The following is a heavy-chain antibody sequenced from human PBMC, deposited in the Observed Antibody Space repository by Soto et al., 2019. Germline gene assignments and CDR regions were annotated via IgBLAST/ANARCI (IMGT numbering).Heavy chain of an antibody. V-gene: IGHV4-59*01. D-gene: IGHD5-18*01. Sequence: SVTLSLTCTLRGGSISSCYWSWIRQPPGKGLEWIGYIYYSGSTNYNPSLKSRVTISVDTSKNQFSLKLSSVTAADTAVYYCARGNSALVMYYFENCGHGTRATVPS. CDR2: IYYSGST. CDR3: ARGNSALVMYYFEN. CDR1: GGSISSCY. J-gene: IGHJ4*01.